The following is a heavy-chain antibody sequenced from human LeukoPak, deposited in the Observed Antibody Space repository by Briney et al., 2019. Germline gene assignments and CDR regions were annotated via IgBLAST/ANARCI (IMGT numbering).Heavy chain of an antibody. D-gene: IGHD6-13*01. CDR2: IYYSGST. Sequence: KPSETLSLTCTVSGGSISSSSYYWGWIRQPPGKGLEWIGSIYYSGSTYYNPSLKSRFTISVDTSKNQFSLKLSSETAADTAVYYCARCIAAAIHSWGQGTLVTVSS. CDR3: ARCIAAAIHS. V-gene: IGHV4-39*01. CDR1: GGSISSSSYY. J-gene: IGHJ4*02.